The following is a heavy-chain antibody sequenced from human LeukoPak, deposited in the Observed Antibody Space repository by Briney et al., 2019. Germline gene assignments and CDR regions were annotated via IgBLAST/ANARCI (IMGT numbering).Heavy chain of an antibody. CDR3: ARSKPGIAAPLEY. J-gene: IGHJ4*02. D-gene: IGHD6-13*01. V-gene: IGHV4-30-2*01. CDR1: GGSISSGGYS. CDR2: IYHSGST. Sequence: SETLSLTCAVSGGSISSGGYSWSWIRQPPGKGLEWIGYIYHSGSTYYNPSLKSRVTISVDRSKNQFSLKLSSVTAADTAVYYCARSKPGIAAPLEYWGQGTLVTVSS.